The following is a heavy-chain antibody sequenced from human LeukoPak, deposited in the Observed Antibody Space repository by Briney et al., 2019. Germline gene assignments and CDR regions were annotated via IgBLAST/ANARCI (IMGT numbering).Heavy chain of an antibody. CDR1: GYSISSGYY. V-gene: IGHV4-38-2*02. J-gene: IGHJ4*02. D-gene: IGHD4-17*01. CDR2: IYHSGNT. Sequence: SETLSLTCTVSGYSISSGYYWAWIRQPPGKGLQWIGNIYHSGNTYYNPSLKGRVSISVDTSKNQFSLRLTSVTAADTAVYYCARGLTVTTVSHWGQGTLVTVSS. CDR3: ARGLTVTTVSH.